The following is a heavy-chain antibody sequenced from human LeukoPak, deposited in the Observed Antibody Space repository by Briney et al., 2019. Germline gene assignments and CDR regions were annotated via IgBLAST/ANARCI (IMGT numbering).Heavy chain of an antibody. CDR2: IYKTGST. J-gene: IGHJ4*02. CDR3: ARGLASGYPPIPFDY. D-gene: IGHD3-3*01. V-gene: IGHV4-39*01. CDR1: GGSISSTTYY. Sequence: SETLSLTCTVSGGSISSTTYYWAWIRQPPGKGLEWMGSIYKTGSTNYSPSLKSRVFISVDTSNNQFSLKLNSVTAADTAVYYCARGLASGYPPIPFDYWGQGTQVTVSS.